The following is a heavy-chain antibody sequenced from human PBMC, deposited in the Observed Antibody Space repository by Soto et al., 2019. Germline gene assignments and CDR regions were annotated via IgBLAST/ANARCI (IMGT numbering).Heavy chain of an antibody. D-gene: IGHD3-3*01. Sequence: SETLSLTCAVYGGSFSGYYWSWIRQPPGEGLEWIGEINHSGSTNYNPSLKSRVTISVDTSKNQFSLKLSSVTAADTAVYYCARGYYDFWSGYWAYYYYGMDVWGQGTTVTVSS. V-gene: IGHV4-34*01. CDR3: ARGYYDFWSGYWAYYYYGMDV. CDR2: INHSGST. J-gene: IGHJ6*02. CDR1: GGSFSGYY.